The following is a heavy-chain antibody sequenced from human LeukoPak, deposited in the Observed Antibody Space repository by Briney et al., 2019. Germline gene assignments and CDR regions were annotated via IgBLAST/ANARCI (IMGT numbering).Heavy chain of an antibody. J-gene: IGHJ4*02. CDR3: ARATEGFDY. CDR2: ILSTGDT. Sequence: GGSLRLSCAASGFTFSYYDMHWVRQATGKGLEWVSTILSTGDTYYAGSVKGRFTISRENAKNSLYLQMNGLRAGDTAVYYCARATEGFDYWGQGALVTVSS. V-gene: IGHV3-13*04. CDR1: GFTFSYYD.